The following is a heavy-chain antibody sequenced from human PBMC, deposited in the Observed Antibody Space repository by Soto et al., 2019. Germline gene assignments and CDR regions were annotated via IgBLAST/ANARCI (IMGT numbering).Heavy chain of an antibody. D-gene: IGHD2-2*01. CDR2: IIPIVGTA. CDR1: GGTFSSDA. V-gene: IGHV1-69*01. Sequence: VQLVQSGAEVKKPGSSVKVSCKASGGTFSSDAISWVPQAPGQGLEGMGGIIPIVGTANYAQKFQGRVTITADEARRTPYMELRSLRPDDTAVYYCARHCSSTRCSSIAARPRGLNWFDPLGQGTLGTVSS. CDR3: ARHCSSTRCSSIAARPRGLNWFDP. J-gene: IGHJ5*02.